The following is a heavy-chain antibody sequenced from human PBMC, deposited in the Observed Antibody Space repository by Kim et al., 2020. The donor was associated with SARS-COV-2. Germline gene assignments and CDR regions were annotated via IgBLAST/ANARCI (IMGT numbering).Heavy chain of an antibody. V-gene: IGHV3-23*01. CDR2: ISHTGATT. Sequence: GGSLRLSFAASGFMFSSYCMSWVRQVPGRGLEWVSSISHTGATTFYADSVKGRFTISRDNSKNMLYLQMNSLRAEDTALYYCAKEESGYDYECFDSWGQG. CDR3: AKEESGYDYECFDS. D-gene: IGHD3-22*01. CDR1: GFMFSSYC. J-gene: IGHJ4*02.